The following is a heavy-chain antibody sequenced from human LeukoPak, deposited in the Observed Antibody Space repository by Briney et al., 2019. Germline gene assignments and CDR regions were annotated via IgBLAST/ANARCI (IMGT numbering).Heavy chain of an antibody. J-gene: IGHJ4*02. CDR2: ICGSGGST. CDR1: GFTFSSYA. Sequence: GGSLRLSCAASGFTFSSYAMSWVRRAPGKGLEWVSAICGSGGSTYYADSVKGRFTIHRDNSKNTLYLQMNSLRAEDTAVYYWAKGDYYDSSGYDYWGQGTLVTVSS. V-gene: IGHV3-23*01. CDR3: AKGDYYDSSGYDY. D-gene: IGHD3-22*01.